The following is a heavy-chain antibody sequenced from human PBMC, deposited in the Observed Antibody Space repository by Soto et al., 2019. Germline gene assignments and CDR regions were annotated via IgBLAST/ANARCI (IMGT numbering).Heavy chain of an antibody. J-gene: IGHJ4*02. V-gene: IGHV4-39*01. Sequence: SETLSLTCNVSTGSIFSHSYYWAWIRQPPGKGLEWIGTINHSGSPYQNPSLKSRVTISVDSSKNQFSLTLTSVTVADTAVYYCARRYAPRYSSGNNHFDLWGQGTLVTVSS. D-gene: IGHD6-19*01. CDR3: ARRYAPRYSSGNNHFDL. CDR1: TGSIFSHSYY. CDR2: INHSGSP.